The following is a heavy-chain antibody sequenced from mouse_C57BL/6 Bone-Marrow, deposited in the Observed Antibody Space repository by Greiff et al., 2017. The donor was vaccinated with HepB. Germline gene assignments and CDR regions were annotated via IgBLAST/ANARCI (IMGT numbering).Heavy chain of an antibody. D-gene: IGHD2-1*01. CDR2: INPSNGGT. CDR1: GYTFTSYW. Sequence: VQLQQPGTELVKPGASVKLSCKASGYTFTSYWKHWVKQRPGQGLEWIGNINPSNGGTNYNEKFKSKATLTVDKSSSTAYMQLSSLTSEDSAVYYCARPEYYGNYLYAMDYWGQGTSVTVSS. CDR3: ARPEYYGNYLYAMDY. V-gene: IGHV1-53*01. J-gene: IGHJ4*01.